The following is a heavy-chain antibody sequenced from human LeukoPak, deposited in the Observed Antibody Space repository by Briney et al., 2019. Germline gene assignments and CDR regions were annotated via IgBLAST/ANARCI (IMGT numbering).Heavy chain of an antibody. D-gene: IGHD6-6*01. CDR3: ARHSAYSSSSSFDY. CDR2: IYYTGST. Sequence: SETLSLTCTVSGGSISNYNWSWIRQPPGKGLEWIGYIYYTGSTNYNPSLKSRVTMFVDMSKNQFSLRLSSVTAADTDVYYCARHSAYSSSSSFDYWGQGTLVTVSS. J-gene: IGHJ4*02. CDR1: GGSISNYN. V-gene: IGHV4-59*08.